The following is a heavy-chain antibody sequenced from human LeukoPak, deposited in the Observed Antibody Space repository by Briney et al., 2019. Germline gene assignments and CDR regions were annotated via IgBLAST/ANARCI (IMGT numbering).Heavy chain of an antibody. J-gene: IGHJ4*02. V-gene: IGHV3-11*06. D-gene: IGHD6-13*01. CDR2: ISGSSSNI. CDR3: ARDQIGSW. Sequence: GVSLRLSCGASGFTFSDYYLGWIRQAPGKGLEWISYISGSSSNINYADSVKGRFTISRDNAKKSVYLQMDALRVEDTAMYYCARDQIGSWWGQGTLVIVSS. CDR1: GFTFSDYY.